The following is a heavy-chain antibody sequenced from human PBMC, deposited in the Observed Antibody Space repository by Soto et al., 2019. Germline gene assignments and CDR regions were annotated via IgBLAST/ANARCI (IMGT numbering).Heavy chain of an antibody. D-gene: IGHD1-7*01. V-gene: IGHV4-59*01. CDR3: ARVRYNWNYLYLAY. CDR2: IYYSGST. Sequence: SETLSVTCTGSGGSISSDYWSWILHPTGKGLEWIGYIYYSGSTNYNPSLKSRVTISVDTSKNQFSLKLSSVTAADTAVYYCARVRYNWNYLYLAYRAQRTLVPVS. CDR1: GGSISSDY. J-gene: IGHJ4*02.